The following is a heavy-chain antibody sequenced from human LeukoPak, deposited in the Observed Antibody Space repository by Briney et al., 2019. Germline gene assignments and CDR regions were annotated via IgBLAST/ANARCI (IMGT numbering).Heavy chain of an antibody. J-gene: IGHJ4*02. CDR2: IIPIFGTA. Sequence: SVKVSCKASGGTFSSSAISWVRQAPGQGLELMGGIIPIFGTANYAQKFQGRVTITADESTSTAYVELSSLRSEDTAVYYCARAPTHIDYWGQGTLVTVSS. CDR1: GGTFSSSA. CDR3: ARAPTHIDY. V-gene: IGHV1-69*01.